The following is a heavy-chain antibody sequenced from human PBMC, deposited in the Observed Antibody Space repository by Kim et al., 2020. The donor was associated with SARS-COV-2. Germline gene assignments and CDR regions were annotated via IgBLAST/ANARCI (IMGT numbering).Heavy chain of an antibody. CDR3: AKDISSGSYYYYYGMDV. J-gene: IGHJ6*02. V-gene: IGHV3-9*01. CDR1: GFTFGDYA. Sequence: GGSLRLSCAASGFTFGDYAMHWVRQAPGKGLEWVSGISWNSGSIGYADSVKGRFTISRDNAKNSLYLQMNSLRAEDTALYYCAKDISSGSYYYYYGMDVWGQGTTVTVSS. D-gene: IGHD3-10*01. CDR2: ISWNSGSI.